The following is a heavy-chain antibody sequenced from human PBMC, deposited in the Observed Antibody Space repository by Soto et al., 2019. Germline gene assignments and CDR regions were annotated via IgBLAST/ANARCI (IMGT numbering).Heavy chain of an antibody. J-gene: IGHJ6*02. CDR1: GYTFTGYY. CDR3: ARERFQVISDGMDV. CDR2: INPETGGT. V-gene: IGHV1-2*02. D-gene: IGHD2-21*01. Sequence: GASVKVSCKASGYTFTGYYVHWVREAPGQGSEWMGWINPETGGTSYEQKFQGRVTLSRETSINTAYLELSSLRFDDAAVYFCARERFQVISDGMDVWGQGTPVTVSS.